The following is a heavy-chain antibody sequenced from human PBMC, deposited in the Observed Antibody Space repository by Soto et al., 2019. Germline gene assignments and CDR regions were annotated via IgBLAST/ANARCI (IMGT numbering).Heavy chain of an antibody. CDR1: GGSISSHY. V-gene: IGHV4-59*11. CDR3: ARSISGDPWFDP. J-gene: IGHJ5*02. Sequence: SETLSLTCNVSGGSISSHYWSWIRHPPGKGLEWIAYVFHSGSTNYNPSLKSRVTISIDTSKNRFSLSLRSASAADTAVYYCARSISGDPWFDPWGQGTLVTVSS. D-gene: IGHD2-21*01. CDR2: VFHSGST.